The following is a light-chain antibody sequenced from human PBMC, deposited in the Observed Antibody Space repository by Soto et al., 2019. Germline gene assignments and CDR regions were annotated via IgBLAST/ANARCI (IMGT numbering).Light chain of an antibody. V-gene: IGKV3-11*01. CDR3: QHRDT. J-gene: IGKJ2*01. CDR1: QGVNNY. Sequence: EILLTQSPATLSLSPGERATLSCRASQGVNNYLAWYQQKPGQAPRLLISDVSNRATGIPARFSGSGSGTDFTLTISSLEPEDFAVYYCQHRDTFGQGTKLEIK. CDR2: DVS.